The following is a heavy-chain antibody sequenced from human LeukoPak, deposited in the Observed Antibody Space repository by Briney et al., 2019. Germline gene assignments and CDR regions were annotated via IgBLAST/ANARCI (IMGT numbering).Heavy chain of an antibody. CDR2: IDPRGGTR. V-gene: IGHV1-46*01. Sequence: ASVKVSCKASGFIFTNYYMHWVRQAPGQVLEWMGFIDPRGGTRSYAQNFQGRVTMTWDTSGSTVYMELSSLRSEDTAVYYCARESPLVCYFDCWGQGTLVTVSS. CDR3: ARESPLVCYFDC. D-gene: IGHD3-10*01. J-gene: IGHJ5*01. CDR1: GFIFTNYY.